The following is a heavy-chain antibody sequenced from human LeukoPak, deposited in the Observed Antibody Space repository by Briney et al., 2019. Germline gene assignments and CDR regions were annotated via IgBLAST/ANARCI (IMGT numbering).Heavy chain of an antibody. V-gene: IGHV3-7*01. D-gene: IGHD6-19*01. CDR1: GFTFSSYW. CDR3: ARATSSGWYGGY. J-gene: IGHJ4*02. Sequence: QPGGSLRLSCAASGFTFSSYWMSWVRQAPGKGLEWVANIKQDGSEKYYVDSVKGRFTISRDNAKDSLYLRMNSLRAEDTAVYYCARATSSGWYGGYWGQGTLVTVSS. CDR2: IKQDGSEK.